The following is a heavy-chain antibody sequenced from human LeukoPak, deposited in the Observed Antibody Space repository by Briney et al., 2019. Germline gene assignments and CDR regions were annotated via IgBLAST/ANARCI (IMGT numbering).Heavy chain of an antibody. D-gene: IGHD2-8*01. CDR2: INTNTGNP. CDR1: GYTFTSYA. J-gene: IGHJ4*02. CDR3: ARGSPIVLMVYAIRY. V-gene: IGHV7-4-1*02. Sequence: ASVKVSCKASGYTFTSYAMNWVRQAPGQGLEWMGWINTNTGNPTYAQGFTGRFVFSLDISVSTAYLQISSLKAEDTAVYYCARGSPIVLMVYAIRYWGQGTLVTVSS.